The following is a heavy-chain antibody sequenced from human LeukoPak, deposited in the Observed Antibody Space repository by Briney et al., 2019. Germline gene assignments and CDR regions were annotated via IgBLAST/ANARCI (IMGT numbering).Heavy chain of an antibody. CDR3: AKDIGGVAPRRGYVDY. J-gene: IGHJ4*02. V-gene: IGHV3-9*01. Sequence: GGSLRLSCTASGFTFGDYAMHWVRQAPGKGLEWVSGISWSSGSIGYADSVKGRFTISRDNAKNSLYLQMNSLRAEDTALYYCAKDIGGVAPRRGYVDYWGQGTLVTVSS. D-gene: IGHD3-16*01. CDR1: GFTFGDYA. CDR2: ISWSSGSI.